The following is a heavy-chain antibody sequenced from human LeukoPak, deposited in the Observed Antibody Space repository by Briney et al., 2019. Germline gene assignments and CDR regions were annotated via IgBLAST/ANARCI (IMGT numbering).Heavy chain of an antibody. CDR3: ANFPTYYYDSSGYYYFDY. Sequence: PGGSLRLSCAASGFTFSSYAMSWVRQAPGKGLEWVSAISGSGGSTYYADSVKGRFTISRDNSKNTLYLQMNSLRAEDTAVYYCANFPTYYYDSSGYYYFDYWGQGTLVTVSS. J-gene: IGHJ4*02. CDR1: GFTFSSYA. V-gene: IGHV3-23*01. D-gene: IGHD3-22*01. CDR2: ISGSGGST.